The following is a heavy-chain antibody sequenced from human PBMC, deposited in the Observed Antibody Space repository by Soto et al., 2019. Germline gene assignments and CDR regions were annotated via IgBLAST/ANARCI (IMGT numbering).Heavy chain of an antibody. D-gene: IGHD4-4*01. CDR1: GGPISSYY. Sequence: SETLSLTCTVSGGPISSYYWSWIRQPPGKGLEWIGYIYYSGSTNYNPSLKSRVTISIDTSKNQFSLRLSSVTAADTAVYYCARREYSNYHLGFDIWGQGTLVNVSS. CDR2: IYYSGST. CDR3: ARREYSNYHLGFDI. J-gene: IGHJ3*02. V-gene: IGHV4-59*08.